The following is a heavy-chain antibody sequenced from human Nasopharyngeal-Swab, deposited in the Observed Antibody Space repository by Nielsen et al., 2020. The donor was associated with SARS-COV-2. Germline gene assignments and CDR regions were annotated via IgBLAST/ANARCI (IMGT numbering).Heavy chain of an antibody. J-gene: IGHJ4*02. Sequence: GASLKLSCHVSGFTFRRYWMHLVRQAPGKGLEWVARIDEYGSITNHADSVKGRFTISRENAENTLYLQMNNLRVEDTAVYFCARDVGGAGSYWGQGTLVTVSS. CDR3: ARDVGGAGSY. CDR2: IDEYGSIT. D-gene: IGHD3-10*01. V-gene: IGHV3-74*01. CDR1: GFTFRRYW.